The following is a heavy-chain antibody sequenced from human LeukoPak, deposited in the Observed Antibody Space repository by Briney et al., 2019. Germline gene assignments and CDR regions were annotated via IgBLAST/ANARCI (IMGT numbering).Heavy chain of an antibody. CDR1: GYTFTSYG. J-gene: IGHJ4*02. V-gene: IGHV1-18*01. CDR3: ARAPPFGDYGRWGYFDY. Sequence: GASVKVSCKASGYTFTSYGISWVRQAPGQGLEWMGWINAYNGNTNYAQKLQGRVTMTTDTSTSTAYMELRSLRSDDTAVYYCARAPPFGDYGRWGYFDYWGQGTLVTVSS. CDR2: INAYNGNT. D-gene: IGHD4-17*01.